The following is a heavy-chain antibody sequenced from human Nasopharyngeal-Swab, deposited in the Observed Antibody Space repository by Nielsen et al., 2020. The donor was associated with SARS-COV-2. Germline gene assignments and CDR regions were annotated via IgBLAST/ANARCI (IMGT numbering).Heavy chain of an antibody. J-gene: IGHJ5*02. D-gene: IGHD3-3*01. CDR1: GYTLTELS. Sequence: ASVKVSCKVSGYTLTELSMHWVRQAPGKGLEWMGGFDPEDGETIYAQKFQGRVTMTEDTSTDTAYMELSSLRSEDTAVYYCATGTSSGRANWFDPWGQGILVTVSS. CDR3: ATGTSSGRANWFDP. V-gene: IGHV1-24*01. CDR2: FDPEDGET.